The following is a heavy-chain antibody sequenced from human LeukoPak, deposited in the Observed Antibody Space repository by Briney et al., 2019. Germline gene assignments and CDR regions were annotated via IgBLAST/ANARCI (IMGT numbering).Heavy chain of an antibody. V-gene: IGHV1-46*01. D-gene: IGHD3-3*01. CDR1: GYTFTSYY. J-gene: IGHJ5*02. Sequence: ASVKVSCKASGYTFTSYYMHWVRQAPGQGLEWMGIINPSGGSTSYAQKFQGRVTMTRDTSTSTVYMELSSLRSEDTAVYYCAREIARWEWPNWFDPWGQGTLVTVSS. CDR3: AREIARWEWPNWFDP. CDR2: INPSGGST.